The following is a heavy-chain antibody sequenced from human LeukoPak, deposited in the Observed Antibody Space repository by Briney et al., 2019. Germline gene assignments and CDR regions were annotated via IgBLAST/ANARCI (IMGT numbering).Heavy chain of an antibody. J-gene: IGHJ4*02. CDR2: IWYDGSKK. CDR1: GFTFAIYG. V-gene: IGHV3-33*01. CDR3: ARDYGLKYFDY. D-gene: IGHD4-17*01. Sequence: PGGSLRLSCEASGFTFAIYGFHWVRQAPGKGLEWVAVIWYDGSKKYYADSLKGRLAISRDDSKNTLYLQMNSLRAEDTAVYYCARDYGLKYFDYWGQGTLVTASS.